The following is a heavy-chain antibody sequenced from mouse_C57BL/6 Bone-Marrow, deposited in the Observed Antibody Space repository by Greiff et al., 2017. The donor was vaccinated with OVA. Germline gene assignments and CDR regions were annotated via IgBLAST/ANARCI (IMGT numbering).Heavy chain of an antibody. D-gene: IGHD1-1*01. Sequence: QVQLQQSGPELVKPGASVKISCKASGYAFSSSWMNWVKQRPGKGLEWIGRIYPGDGDTNYNGKFKGKATLTADKSSSTAYMQLSSLTSEDTAVYFGAITTVVGAMDYWGQGTSVTVSS. V-gene: IGHV1-82*01. CDR1: GYAFSSSW. CDR2: IYPGDGDT. CDR3: AITTVVGAMDY. J-gene: IGHJ4*01.